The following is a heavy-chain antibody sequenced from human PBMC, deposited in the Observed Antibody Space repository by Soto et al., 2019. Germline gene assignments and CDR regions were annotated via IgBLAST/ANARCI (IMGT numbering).Heavy chain of an antibody. CDR1: GFTFSSYG. CDR3: AKVSLGGGYGDTWAYYYYGMDV. Sequence: QVQLVKSGGGVVQPGRSLRLSCAASGFTFSSYGMHWVRQAPGKGLEWVAVISYDGSNKYYADSVKGRFTISRDNSKNTLYLQMNSLRAEDTAVYYCAKVSLGGGYGDTWAYYYYGMDVWGQGTTVTVSS. CDR2: ISYDGSNK. J-gene: IGHJ6*02. D-gene: IGHD4-17*01. V-gene: IGHV3-30*18.